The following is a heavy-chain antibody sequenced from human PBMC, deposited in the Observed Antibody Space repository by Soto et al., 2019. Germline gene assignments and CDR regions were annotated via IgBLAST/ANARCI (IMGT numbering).Heavy chain of an antibody. V-gene: IGHV3-21*01. D-gene: IGHD6-19*01. Sequence: PGGSLRLSCAASGFTFSSYAMSWVRQAPGKGLEWVSSISGSSSYRDYADSVKGRFTTSRDNAKNTLYLQMNTLRAEDTAVYYCARVLKSSGWDNDVFDIWGQGSMVTVSS. CDR2: ISGSSSYR. J-gene: IGHJ3*02. CDR3: ARVLKSSGWDNDVFDI. CDR1: GFTFSSYA.